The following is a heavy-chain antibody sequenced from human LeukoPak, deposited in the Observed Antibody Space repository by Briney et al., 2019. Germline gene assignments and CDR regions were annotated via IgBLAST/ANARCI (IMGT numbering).Heavy chain of an antibody. CDR2: INSDGSSI. CDR3: AKAYYYDSTGYYLSGDY. Sequence: GGSLRLSCAASGFTFSSYWMHWVRHAPGKGLVWVSRINSDGSSIDYADSVKGRFTISRDNAKSTLYLQMNSLRAEDTAAYYCAKAYYYDSTGYYLSGDYWGQGTLVTVAS. V-gene: IGHV3-74*01. D-gene: IGHD3-22*01. CDR1: GFTFSSYW. J-gene: IGHJ4*02.